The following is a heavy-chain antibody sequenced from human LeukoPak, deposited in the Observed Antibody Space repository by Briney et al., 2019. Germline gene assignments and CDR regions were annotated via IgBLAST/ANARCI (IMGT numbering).Heavy chain of an antibody. CDR1: GFTFSNYV. CDR3: AKSYFGSGNYYSLLVYYFDY. V-gene: IGHV3-30*18. CDR2: ISSDGNNK. J-gene: IGHJ4*02. Sequence: GGPLRLSCVASGFTFSNYVLHWVRQAPGKGLEWVAVISSDGNNKYYADSVKGRFTISRDNSKNTLYLQMNSLRTEDTAVYYCAKSYFGSGNYYSLLVYYFDYWGRGTLVTVSS. D-gene: IGHD3-10*01.